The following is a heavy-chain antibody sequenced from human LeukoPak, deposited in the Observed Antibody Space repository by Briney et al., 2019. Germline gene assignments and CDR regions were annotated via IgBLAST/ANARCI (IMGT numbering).Heavy chain of an antibody. D-gene: IGHD6-13*01. J-gene: IGHJ5*02. V-gene: IGHV4-34*01. Sequence: SETLSLTCAVYGGSFSGYYWGWIRQPPGKGLEWIGNIYYSGTTYYNPSLKSRVTISVDTSKNHFSLKLSSVTAADTAVYYCARAYSSSWYERWFDPWGQGTLVTVSS. CDR1: GGSFSGYY. CDR2: IYYSGTT. CDR3: ARAYSSSWYERWFDP.